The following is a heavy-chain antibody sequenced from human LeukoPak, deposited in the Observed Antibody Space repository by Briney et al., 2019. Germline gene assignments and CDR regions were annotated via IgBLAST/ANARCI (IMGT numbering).Heavy chain of an antibody. J-gene: IGHJ6*02. V-gene: IGHV3-21*01. D-gene: IGHD3-10*01. CDR3: ARSAMVRGVIMSGLEYYGMDV. CDR2: ISSSSSYI. CDR1: GFTFSSYS. Sequence: GGSLRLSCAASGFTFSSYSMNWVRQAPGKGLEWVSSISSSSSYIYYADSVKGRFTISRDNAKNSLYLQMNSLRAEDTAVYYCARSAMVRGVIMSGLEYYGMDVWGQGTTVTVSS.